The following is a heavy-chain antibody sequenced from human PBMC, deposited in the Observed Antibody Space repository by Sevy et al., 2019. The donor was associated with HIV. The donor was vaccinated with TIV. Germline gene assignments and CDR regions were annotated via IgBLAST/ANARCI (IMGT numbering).Heavy chain of an antibody. CDR3: ARPRANYVSHCFFYALDV. J-gene: IGHJ6*02. CDR1: GFAFSNYYA. CDR2: ISNGGSDK. D-gene: IGHD1-7*01. V-gene: IGHV3-30-3*01. Sequence: GGSLRLSCAASGFAFSNYYAMHWVRQAPGKGLEWVALISNGGSDKYYADSVKGRFTISRDKFKNSLYLPMNSLTTENTAVYYCARPRANYVSHCFFYALDVWGQGTTVTVSS.